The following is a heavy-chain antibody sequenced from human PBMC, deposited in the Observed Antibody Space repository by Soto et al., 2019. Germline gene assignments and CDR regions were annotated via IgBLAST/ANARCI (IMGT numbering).Heavy chain of an antibody. CDR1: GGSISSGGYY. J-gene: IGHJ5*02. V-gene: IGHV4-31*03. D-gene: IGHD3-22*01. Sequence: SETLSLTCTVSGGSISSGGYYWSWIRQHPGKGLEWIGYIYYSGSTYYNPSLKSRVTISVDTSKNQFSLKLSSVTAADTAVYYCARDTYYYDSSGYWTWGQGTLVTVSS. CDR3: ARDTYYYDSSGYWT. CDR2: IYYSGST.